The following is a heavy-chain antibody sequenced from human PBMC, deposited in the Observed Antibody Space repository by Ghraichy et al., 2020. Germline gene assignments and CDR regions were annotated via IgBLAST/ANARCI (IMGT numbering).Heavy chain of an antibody. CDR2: TKQDGSER. Sequence: GWSLRLSCAASGFTLSNYWMSWVCQAPGKGLEWVANTKQDGSERYYVDSVKGRFTISRDNAKNSVYLQMNSLRAEDTAVYYCVRDLSSGWAFDHWGQGTLVSVSS. J-gene: IGHJ4*02. CDR1: GFTLSNYW. D-gene: IGHD6-19*01. V-gene: IGHV3-7*01. CDR3: VRDLSSGWAFDH.